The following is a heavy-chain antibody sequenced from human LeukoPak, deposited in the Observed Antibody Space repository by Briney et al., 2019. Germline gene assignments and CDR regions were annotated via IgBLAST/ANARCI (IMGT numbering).Heavy chain of an antibody. D-gene: IGHD5-18*01. J-gene: IGHJ4*02. CDR3: ARDGLRSGYSYGYFDY. CDR1: GGSISSCY. CDR2: VYYSGST. Sequence: SETLSLTCTVSGGSISSCYWSWIRQPPGKGLEWIGYVYYSGSTNYNPSLKSRVTISVDTSKNQFSLKLSSVTAADAAVYYCARDGLRSGYSYGYFDYWGQGTLVTVSS. V-gene: IGHV4-59*12.